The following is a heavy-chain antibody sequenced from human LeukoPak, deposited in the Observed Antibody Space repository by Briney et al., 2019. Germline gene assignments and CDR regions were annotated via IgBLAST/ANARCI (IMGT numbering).Heavy chain of an antibody. CDR2: IFYSGST. D-gene: IGHD3-22*01. CDR1: GGSVNSGSYY. CDR3: ARHVTDSSVCLYFDY. Sequence: PSETLSLTCTVSGGSVNSGSYYWSWIRQPPGKGLEWIGYIFYSGSTNYNPSLKSRVTISIDTSKNQFSLNLSSVTAADTAVYYCARHVTDSSVCLYFDYWGQGTLVTVSS. V-gene: IGHV4-61*01. J-gene: IGHJ4*02.